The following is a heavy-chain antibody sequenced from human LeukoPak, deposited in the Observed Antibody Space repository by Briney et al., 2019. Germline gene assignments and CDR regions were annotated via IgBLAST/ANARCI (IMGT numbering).Heavy chain of an antibody. CDR3: ARGKGYSSGWYFDY. D-gene: IGHD6-19*01. CDR2: IVTSGST. J-gene: IGHJ4*02. CDR1: GGSISGYY. V-gene: IGHV4-4*07. Sequence: SETLSLTCTVSGGSISGYYWSWIRQPAGKGLEWIGRIVTSGSTNYNPSLKSRVTMSVDTSKSQFSLRLSSVIAADTAVYYCARGKGYSSGWYFDYWGQGTQVTVSS.